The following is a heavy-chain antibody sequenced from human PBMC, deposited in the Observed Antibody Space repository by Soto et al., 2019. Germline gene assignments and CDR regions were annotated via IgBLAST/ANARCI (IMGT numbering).Heavy chain of an antibody. J-gene: IGHJ5*02. CDR3: VRTARQGAVAPHWFDR. CDR1: GAPIRSTDYY. D-gene: IGHD2-21*02. Sequence: SETLSLTCTVSGAPIRSTDYYWSWIRQAPGKGLEWIGYVYYTGSTYYNPSLMSRLTISVDTSKNQFSLKLTSVTAAETAVYYCVRTARQGAVAPHWFDRWGQGTQVTVSS. CDR2: VYYTGST. V-gene: IGHV4-30-4*01.